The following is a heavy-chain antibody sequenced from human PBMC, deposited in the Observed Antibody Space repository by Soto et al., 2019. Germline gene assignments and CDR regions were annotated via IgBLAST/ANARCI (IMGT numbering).Heavy chain of an antibody. CDR3: ARGFGVVIPDPHYYYYGMDV. Sequence: QVQLVQSGAAVKKPGSSVKVSCKASGGTFSSYAISWVRQAPGQGLEWMGGIIPIFGTANYAQEFQGRVTITADESTSTAYMELSSLRSEDTAVYYCARGFGVVIPDPHYYYYGMDVWGQGTTVTVSS. CDR1: GGTFSSYA. D-gene: IGHD3-3*01. V-gene: IGHV1-69*12. J-gene: IGHJ6*02. CDR2: IIPIFGTA.